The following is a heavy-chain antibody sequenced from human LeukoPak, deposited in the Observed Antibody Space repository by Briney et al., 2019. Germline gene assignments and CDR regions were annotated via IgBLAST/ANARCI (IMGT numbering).Heavy chain of an antibody. CDR3: ARVADTAMGPDAFDI. D-gene: IGHD5-18*01. J-gene: IGHJ3*02. CDR2: IYYSGST. Sequence: PSETLSLTCTVSGGSISSYYWSWIRQPPGKGLEWIGYIYYSGSTNYNPSLKSRATISVDTSKNQFSLKLSSVTAADTAVYYCARVADTAMGPDAFDIWGQGTMVTVSS. CDR1: GGSISSYY. V-gene: IGHV4-59*01.